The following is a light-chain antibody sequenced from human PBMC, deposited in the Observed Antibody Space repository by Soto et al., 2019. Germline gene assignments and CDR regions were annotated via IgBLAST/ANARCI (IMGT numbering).Light chain of an antibody. Sequence: EIALTQSPGTLSLSPEERATLSCRASQSVPTNFLAGYQQKPGQAPILVIYGVSRRATSIPDRFSGRGSGTVFTLSMSSVETDEYAVYYCVQYESACTFEEGTKVDIK. CDR2: GVS. J-gene: IGKJ4*02. V-gene: IGKV3-20*01. CDR1: QSVPTNF. CDR3: VQYESACT.